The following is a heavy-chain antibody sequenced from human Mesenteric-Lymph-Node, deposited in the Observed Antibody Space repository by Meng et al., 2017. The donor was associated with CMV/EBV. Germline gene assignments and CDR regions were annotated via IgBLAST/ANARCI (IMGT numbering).Heavy chain of an antibody. D-gene: IGHD6-13*01. CDR1: GDSITSGTYY. V-gene: IGHV4-39*07. CDR2: VSYSGST. J-gene: IGHJ6*02. Sequence: SETLSLTCTVSGDSITSGTYYWGWIRQPPGKGLEWIGSVSYSGSTRHNPSLKSRVTISVDTSKNQFSLKLSSVTAADTAVYYCARDRAAAGSGYGMDVWGQGTTVTVSS. CDR3: ARDRAAAGSGYGMDV.